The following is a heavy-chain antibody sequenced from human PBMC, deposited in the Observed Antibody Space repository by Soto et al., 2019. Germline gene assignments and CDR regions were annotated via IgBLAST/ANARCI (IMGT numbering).Heavy chain of an antibody. D-gene: IGHD6-13*01. CDR3: ARHRVFSNTRVAAAGTDY. V-gene: IGHV5-51*01. J-gene: IGHJ4*02. Sequence: GESLKISCKGSGYSFTSYWIGWVRQMPGKGLEWMGIIYPGDSDTRYRASFQGQVTISADKSISNAYPQWSSLNASDTAMYYCARHRVFSNTRVAAAGTDYWGQGTLVTVSS. CDR2: IYPGDSDT. CDR1: GYSFTSYW.